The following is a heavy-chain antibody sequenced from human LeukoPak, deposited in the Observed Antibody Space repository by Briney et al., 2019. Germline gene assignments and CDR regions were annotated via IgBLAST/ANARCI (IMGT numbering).Heavy chain of an antibody. CDR2: IYHSGST. V-gene: IGHV4-4*02. D-gene: IGHD6-13*01. Sequence: SGTLSLTCAVSGGSITSSNWWSWVRQPPGKGLEWIGEIYHSGSTNYNPSLKSRVTISVDKSKNQFSLKLSSVTAADTAVYYCARDVAAAGADAFDIWGQGTMVTASS. CDR1: GGSITSSNW. CDR3: ARDVAAAGADAFDI. J-gene: IGHJ3*02.